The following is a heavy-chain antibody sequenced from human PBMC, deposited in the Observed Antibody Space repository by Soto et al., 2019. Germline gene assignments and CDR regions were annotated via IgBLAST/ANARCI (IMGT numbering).Heavy chain of an antibody. CDR3: GEFPRGKSYGHFDY. D-gene: IGHD5-18*01. CDR1: GGSISSYY. CDR2: IYYSGST. J-gene: IGHJ4*02. V-gene: IGHV4-59*01. Sequence: PSETLSLTCTVSGGSISSYYWSWIRQPPGKGLEWIGYIYYSGSTNYNPSLKSRVTISVDTSKNQFSLKLSSVTAADTAVYYCGEFPRGKSYGHFDYWGQGTPVPVPS.